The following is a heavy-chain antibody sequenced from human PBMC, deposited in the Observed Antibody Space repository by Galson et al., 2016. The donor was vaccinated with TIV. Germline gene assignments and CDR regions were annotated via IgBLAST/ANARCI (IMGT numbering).Heavy chain of an antibody. CDR2: IGGIGTSP. V-gene: IGHV3-23*01. Sequence: SLRLSCAASGFTFSAYAVNWVRQAPGKGLEWVSGIGGIGTSPYYAGSVKGRFTISRDNSRNTLYLQMNSLRAEDTALYYCAKDARWLPAAYFDYWGQGILVTVSS. CDR1: GFTFSAYA. CDR3: AKDARWLPAAYFDY. J-gene: IGHJ4*02. D-gene: IGHD4-23*01.